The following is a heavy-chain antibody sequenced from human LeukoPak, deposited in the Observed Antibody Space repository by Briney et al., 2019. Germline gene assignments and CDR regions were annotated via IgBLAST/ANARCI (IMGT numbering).Heavy chain of an antibody. V-gene: IGHV4-31*03. D-gene: IGHD3-22*01. CDR1: GGSISSGGYY. Sequence: SETLSLTCTVSGGSISSGGYYWSWIRQHPGKGLEWIGYIYYSGSTNYNPSLKSRVTISVDTSKNQFSLKLSSVTAADTAVYYCARGFYYDSSGYYPIFDYWGQGTLVTVSS. CDR3: ARGFYYDSSGYYPIFDY. J-gene: IGHJ4*02. CDR2: IYYSGST.